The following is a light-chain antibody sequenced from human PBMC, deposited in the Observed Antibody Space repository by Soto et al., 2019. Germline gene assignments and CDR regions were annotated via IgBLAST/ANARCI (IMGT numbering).Light chain of an antibody. V-gene: IGKV2-28*01. CDR3: IQVLQTPVT. CDR2: LGS. CDR1: QSLLHGTGYNY. Sequence: EIVMTQSPLSLPVTPGEPASISCRSSQSLLHGTGYNYLDWYLQKPGQSPQLLIQLGSMRASGVPDMFRGRGSGTDFTLKISRVEAEDVGVYYCIQVLQTPVTCGPVTKVDI. J-gene: IGKJ3*01.